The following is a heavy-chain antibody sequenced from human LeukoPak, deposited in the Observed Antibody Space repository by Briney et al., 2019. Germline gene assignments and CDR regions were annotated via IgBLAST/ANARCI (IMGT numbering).Heavy chain of an antibody. CDR1: GFTFSSYG. CDR3: AKGLGDTAIVTDY. D-gene: IGHD5-18*01. Sequence: PGGSLRLSCAASGFTFSSYGMHWVRQAPGKGLEWVAVIWYDGSNKYYADSVKGRFTISRDNSKNTLYLQMNSLRAEDTAVYYCAKGLGDTAIVTDYWGQGTLVTVSS. CDR2: IWYDGSNK. V-gene: IGHV3-33*06. J-gene: IGHJ4*02.